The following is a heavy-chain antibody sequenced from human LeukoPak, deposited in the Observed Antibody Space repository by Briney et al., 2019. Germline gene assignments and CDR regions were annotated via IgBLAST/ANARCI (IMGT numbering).Heavy chain of an antibody. CDR3: AKGRGYSSGSQGFDY. J-gene: IGHJ4*02. Sequence: PSGGSLRLSCAASGFTFSSYGMSWVRQAPGKGLEWVSAISGSGGSTYYADSVKGRFTISRDNSKNTLYLQMNSLRAEDTAVYYCAKGRGYSSGSQGFDYWGQGTLVTVSS. CDR2: ISGSGGST. CDR1: GFTFSSYG. V-gene: IGHV3-23*01. D-gene: IGHD6-19*01.